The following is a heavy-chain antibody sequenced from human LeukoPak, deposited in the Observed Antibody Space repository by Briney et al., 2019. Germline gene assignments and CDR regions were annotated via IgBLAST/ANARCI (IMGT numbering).Heavy chain of an antibody. D-gene: IGHD3-10*01. CDR3: AKDYGSGSSPADAFDI. CDR2: ISGSGGST. J-gene: IGHJ3*02. Sequence: GGSLRLSCAASGFTFSSYGMSWVRQAPGKGLEWVSAISGSGGSTYYADSVKGRFTISRDNSKNTLYLQMNSLRAEDTAVYYCAKDYGSGSSPADAFDIWGQGTMVTVSS. V-gene: IGHV3-23*01. CDR1: GFTFSSYG.